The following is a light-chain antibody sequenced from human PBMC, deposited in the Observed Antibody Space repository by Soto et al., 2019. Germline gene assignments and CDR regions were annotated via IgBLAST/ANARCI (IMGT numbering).Light chain of an antibody. J-gene: IGLJ1*01. CDR1: SSNIGAGYD. Sequence: QSVLTQPPSVSGAPGQRVTISCTGSSSNIGAGYDVHWYQQFPGTAPKLLIYGNSNRPSGVPDRFSGSKSGTSASLAITGLQAEDEADYYCQSYYSSLSGVFGSGTKVAVL. CDR2: GNS. V-gene: IGLV1-40*01. CDR3: QSYYSSLSGV.